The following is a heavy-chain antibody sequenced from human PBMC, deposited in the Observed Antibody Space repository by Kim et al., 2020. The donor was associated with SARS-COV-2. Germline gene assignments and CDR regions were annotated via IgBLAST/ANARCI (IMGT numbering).Heavy chain of an antibody. V-gene: IGHV3-48*02. CDR3: ARVGIIVATIKGFDY. Sequence: GGSLRLSCAASGFTFSSYSMNWVRQAPGKGLEWVSYISSSSSTIYYADSVKGRFTISRDNAKNSLYLQMNSLRDEDTAVYYCARVGIIVATIKGFDYWGQGTLVTVSS. CDR1: GFTFSSYS. D-gene: IGHD5-12*01. CDR2: ISSSSSTI. J-gene: IGHJ4*02.